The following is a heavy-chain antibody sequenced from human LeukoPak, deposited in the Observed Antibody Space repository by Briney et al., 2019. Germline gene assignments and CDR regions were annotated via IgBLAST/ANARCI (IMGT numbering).Heavy chain of an antibody. Sequence: SETLSLTCAVYGGSFSGYYWSWIRQPPGKGLEWIGEINHSGSTNYNPSLKSRVTISVDTSKNQFSLKLSSVTAADTAVYYCASSGWYAPLRDRLNWFDPWGQGTLVTVSS. CDR2: INHSGST. J-gene: IGHJ5*02. CDR1: GGSFSGYY. V-gene: IGHV4-34*01. D-gene: IGHD6-19*01. CDR3: ASSGWYAPLRDRLNWFDP.